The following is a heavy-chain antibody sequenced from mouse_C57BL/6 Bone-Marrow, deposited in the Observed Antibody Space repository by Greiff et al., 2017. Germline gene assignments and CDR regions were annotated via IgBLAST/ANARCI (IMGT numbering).Heavy chain of an antibody. CDR2: ISSGGSYT. D-gene: IGHD3-3*01. J-gene: IGHJ2*01. CDR1: GFTFSSYG. CDR3: ARLGQDY. Sequence: EVNVVESGGDLVKPGGSLKLSCAASGFTFSSYGMSWFRQTPAKRLEWVATISSGGSYTYYPDSVKGRFTISRDNAKNTLYLQMSSLKSEDTAMYYCARLGQDYWGQDTTLTESS. V-gene: IGHV5-6*01.